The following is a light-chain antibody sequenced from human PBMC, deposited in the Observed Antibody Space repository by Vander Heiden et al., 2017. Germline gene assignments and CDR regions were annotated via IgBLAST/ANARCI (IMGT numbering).Light chain of an antibody. Sequence: DIVMTQSPDSLAVSLGERATINCKSSQSILYSSNNKNYLAWYQQKPGQPPKLLIYWASTRESGVPDRFSGSGSGTDFTLTSSSLQAEDVAVYYCQHYYSTPPTFGSGTKVDIK. V-gene: IGKV4-1*01. CDR2: WAS. CDR3: QHYYSTPPT. CDR1: QSILYSSNNKNY. J-gene: IGKJ3*01.